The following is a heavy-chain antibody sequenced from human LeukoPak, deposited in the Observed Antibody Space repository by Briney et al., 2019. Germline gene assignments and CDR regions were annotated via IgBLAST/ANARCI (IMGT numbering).Heavy chain of an antibody. CDR1: GFSFGSFA. CDR2: ISSSSVDT. Sequence: GGSLRLSCAASGFSFGSFAMSWVRQAPGKGLEWVSGISSSSVDTHYAESVKGRFRVSRDNSKTTLYLQMNSLRAEDTAVYYCASGTYRLGDYWGQGVLAAVSS. D-gene: IGHD3-10*01. V-gene: IGHV3-23*01. J-gene: IGHJ4*02. CDR3: ASGTYRLGDY.